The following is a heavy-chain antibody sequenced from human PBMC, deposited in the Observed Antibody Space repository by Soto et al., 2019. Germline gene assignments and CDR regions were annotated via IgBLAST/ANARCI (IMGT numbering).Heavy chain of an antibody. Sequence: QVQLVQSGAEVKKPGSSVKVSCKASGGTFSSYAISWVRQAPGQGLEWMGGIIPIFGTANYAQKFQGRVTITADESTSTADMGLSSLRSEDTAVHYCGGGGGRAARLGNWFDPWGQGTLVTVSS. CDR2: IIPIFGTA. J-gene: IGHJ5*02. D-gene: IGHD6-6*01. V-gene: IGHV1-69*01. CDR3: GGGGGRAARLGNWFDP. CDR1: GGTFSSYA.